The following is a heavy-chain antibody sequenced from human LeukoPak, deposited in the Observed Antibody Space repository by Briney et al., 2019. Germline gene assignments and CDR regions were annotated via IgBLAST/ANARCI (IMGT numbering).Heavy chain of an antibody. J-gene: IGHJ4*02. D-gene: IGHD1-26*01. V-gene: IGHV1-2*02. CDR1: GYTFTGYY. CDR2: INLNSGGT. Sequence: ASVKVSCKASGYTFTGYYMNWVRQAPGQGLEWMGWINLNSGGTKYIQKFQGRVTMARDTSTSTAYMELSSLRSEDTAVYYCARGAESWELFTLFDYWGQGTLVTVSS. CDR3: ARGAESWELFTLFDY.